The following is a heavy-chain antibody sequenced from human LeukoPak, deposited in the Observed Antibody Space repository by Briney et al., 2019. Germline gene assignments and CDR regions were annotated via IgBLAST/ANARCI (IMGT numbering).Heavy chain of an antibody. CDR3: AREELLANFDY. D-gene: IGHD1-26*01. J-gene: IGHJ4*02. V-gene: IGHV3-21*01. CDR1: GFTFSSYS. CDR2: ISSSSYI. Sequence: PGGSLRLSCAASGFTFSSYSMNWVRQAPGKGLEWVSSISSSSYIYYADSVKGRFTISRDNAKNSLYLQMNSLRAEDTTVYYCAREELLANFDYWGQGTLVTVSS.